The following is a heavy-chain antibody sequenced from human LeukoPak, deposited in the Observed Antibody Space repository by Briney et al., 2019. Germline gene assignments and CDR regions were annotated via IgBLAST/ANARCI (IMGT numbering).Heavy chain of an antibody. J-gene: IGHJ4*02. V-gene: IGHV3-23*01. CDR2: TGSTGVST. CDR3: AKDPGVVPAHYFDY. Sequence: GGSLRLSCAASGFTFSSYAMNWVRQAPGKGLEWVSGTGSTGVSTFYADSVKGRFTVSRDNSKNTLSLQMNSLRAEDTAVYYCAKDPGVVPAHYFDYWGQGTLVTVSS. D-gene: IGHD2-2*01. CDR1: GFTFSSYA.